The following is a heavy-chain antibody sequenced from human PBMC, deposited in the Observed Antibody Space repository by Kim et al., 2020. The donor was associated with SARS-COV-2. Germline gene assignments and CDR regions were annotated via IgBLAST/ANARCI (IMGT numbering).Heavy chain of an antibody. V-gene: IGHV4-30-2*01. CDR1: GGSISSGGYS. Sequence: SETLSLTCAVSGGSISSGGYSWSWIRQPPGKGLEWIGYIYHSGSTYYNPSLKSRVTISVDRSKNQFSLKLSSVTAADTAVYYCARGGGSAARNFNWFDPWGQGTLVTVSS. CDR2: IYHSGST. D-gene: IGHD6-6*01. J-gene: IGHJ5*02. CDR3: ARGGGSAARNFNWFDP.